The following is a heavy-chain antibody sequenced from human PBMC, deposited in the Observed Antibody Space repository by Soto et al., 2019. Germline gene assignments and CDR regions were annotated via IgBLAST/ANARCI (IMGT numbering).Heavy chain of an antibody. Sequence: QVQLVQSGAEVKKPGASVKVSCKASGYTFTGYYMHWVRQAPGQGLEWMGWINPNSGGTNYAQKFQGWVTMTRDTSISTAYMELSRLRSDDTAVYYCALSYGSGSYPRPRFDYWGQGTLVTVSS. CDR3: ALSYGSGSYPRPRFDY. CDR1: GYTFTGYY. CDR2: INPNSGGT. J-gene: IGHJ4*02. V-gene: IGHV1-2*04. D-gene: IGHD3-10*01.